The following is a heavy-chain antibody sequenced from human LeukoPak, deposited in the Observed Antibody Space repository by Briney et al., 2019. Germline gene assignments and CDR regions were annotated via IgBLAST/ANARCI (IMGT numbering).Heavy chain of an antibody. Sequence: SETLSLTCTGSGGSISSYKWSWIRQPAGKGLEWIGRIYSSGSTNYTPSLKSRVTMSVDTPKNQFSLKLSSVTAADTAVYYCARGIVGATAPDYWGQGALVIVSS. CDR1: GGSISSYK. CDR3: ARGIVGATAPDY. J-gene: IGHJ4*02. D-gene: IGHD1-26*01. V-gene: IGHV4-4*07. CDR2: IYSSGST.